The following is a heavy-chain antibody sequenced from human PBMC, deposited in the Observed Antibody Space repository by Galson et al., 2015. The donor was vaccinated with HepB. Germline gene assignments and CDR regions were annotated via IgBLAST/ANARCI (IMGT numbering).Heavy chain of an antibody. CDR2: IIPIFGTA. D-gene: IGHD3-3*01. CDR1: GGTFSSYA. CDR3: ARDGVVPPSVAFDI. Sequence: SVKVSCKASGGTFSSYAISWVRQAPGQGLEWMGGIIPIFGTANYAQKFQGRVTITADESTSTAYMELSSLRSEDTAVYYCARDGVVPPSVAFDIWGQGTMVTVSS. J-gene: IGHJ3*02. V-gene: IGHV1-69*13.